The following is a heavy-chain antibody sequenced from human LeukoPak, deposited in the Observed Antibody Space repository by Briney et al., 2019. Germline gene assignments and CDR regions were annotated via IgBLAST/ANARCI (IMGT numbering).Heavy chain of an antibody. CDR3: ARRTSNPVGAIDY. CDR1: IDSINIRNYY. J-gene: IGHJ4*02. Sequence: SEPQTLTCSVSIDSINIRNYYWCWIRQPPGRGLEWLGSISYSGTYYNPSLKSRHTISVDSSKNHFSLNLRSVTAADTAVYYCARRTSNPVGAIDYWGQGTLVTVSS. D-gene: IGHD1-26*01. V-gene: IGHV4-39*01. CDR2: ISYSGT.